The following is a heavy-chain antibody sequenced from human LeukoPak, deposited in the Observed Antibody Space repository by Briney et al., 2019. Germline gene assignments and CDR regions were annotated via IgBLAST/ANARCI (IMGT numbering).Heavy chain of an antibody. CDR3: AKYGSGQLWLLGWYFDF. Sequence: GSQRPSCAASGYTFYNYAVTWVRQAPGKGLEWVSSISHDGASTHYADSVKGRFTISRDNSKNTVFLQMDSLRAEDTAVYFCAKYGSGQLWLLGWYFDFWGRGTLVSVSS. D-gene: IGHD3-16*01. J-gene: IGHJ2*01. CDR2: ISHDGAST. CDR1: GYTFYNYA. V-gene: IGHV3-23*01.